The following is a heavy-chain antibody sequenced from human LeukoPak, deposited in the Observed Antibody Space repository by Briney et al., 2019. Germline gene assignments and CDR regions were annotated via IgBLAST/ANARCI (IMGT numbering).Heavy chain of an antibody. D-gene: IGHD4-17*01. J-gene: IGHJ4*02. CDR1: GFTFSSYA. Sequence: PGGSLRLSCAASGFTFSSYAMNWVRQAPGKGLEWVSTITGSGGSTYYADSVKGRFTISRDNSKNTLYLQMNSLRAEDTAVYYCAKEFGDYVSVDYWGQGTLVTVSS. CDR3: AKEFGDYVSVDY. CDR2: ITGSGGST. V-gene: IGHV3-23*01.